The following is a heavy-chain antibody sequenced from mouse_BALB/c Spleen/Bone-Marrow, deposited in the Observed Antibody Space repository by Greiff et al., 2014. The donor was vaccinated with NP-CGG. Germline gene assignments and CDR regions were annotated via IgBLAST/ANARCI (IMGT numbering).Heavy chain of an antibody. CDR1: GFSLTTYG. V-gene: IGHV2-2*02. Sequence: QGQLKGSGPGLVQPSQSLSITCTVSGFSLTTYGVHWGRQSPGKGLGGLGVIWSGGSTDYNAAFISRLSITKDNSKSPVFFKMNSLQANDTAIYYCARNLYYGSSLYAMDYWGQGTSVTVSS. CDR3: ARNLYYGSSLYAMDY. CDR2: IWSGGST. J-gene: IGHJ4*01. D-gene: IGHD1-1*01.